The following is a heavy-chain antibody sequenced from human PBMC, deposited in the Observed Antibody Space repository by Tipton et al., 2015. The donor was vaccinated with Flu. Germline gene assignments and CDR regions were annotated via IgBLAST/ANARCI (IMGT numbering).Heavy chain of an antibody. CDR2: IYYTGST. CDR1: GGSISGTIYY. Sequence: TLSLTCTVSGGSISGTIYYWGWIRQPPEKGLEWIGTIYYTGSTYYNPSLKSRVTISVDTAKNQFSLKLSSVTAADTAVYYCARAGSGWCLFINWGQGTLVTVSS. J-gene: IGHJ4*02. D-gene: IGHD6-19*01. V-gene: IGHV4-39*07. CDR3: ARAGSGWCLFIN.